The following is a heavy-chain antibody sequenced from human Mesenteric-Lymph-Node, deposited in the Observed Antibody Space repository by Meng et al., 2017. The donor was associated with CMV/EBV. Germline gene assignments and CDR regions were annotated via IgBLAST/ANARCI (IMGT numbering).Heavy chain of an antibody. CDR1: GYTFTSYY. J-gene: IGHJ4*02. CDR2: INPSGGST. D-gene: IGHD6-19*01. V-gene: IGHV1-46*01. CDR3: ARDPNRGAVAENFDY. Sequence: ASVKVSCKASGYTFTSYYMHWVRQAPGQGLEWMGIINPSGGSTSYAQKFQGRVTMTRDTSISTAYMELSRLRSDDTAVYYCARDPNRGAVAENFDYWGQGTLVTVSS.